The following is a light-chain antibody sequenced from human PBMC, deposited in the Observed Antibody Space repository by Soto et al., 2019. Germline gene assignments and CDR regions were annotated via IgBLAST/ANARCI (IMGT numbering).Light chain of an antibody. CDR2: EVS. CDR1: SSDVGGYNY. CDR3: SSYAGSNNSV. Sequence: QSALTQPPSASGSPGQSVTISCTGTSSDVGGYNYVSWHQQHPGKAPKLMIYEVSKRPSGVPDRFSGSKSGNTASLTVSGLQAEDEADYYCSSYAGSNNSVFGTGTKVTV. V-gene: IGLV2-8*01. J-gene: IGLJ1*01.